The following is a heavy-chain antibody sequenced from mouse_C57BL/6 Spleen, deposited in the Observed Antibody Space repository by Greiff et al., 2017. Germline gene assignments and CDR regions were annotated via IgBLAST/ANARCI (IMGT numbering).Heavy chain of an antibody. Sequence: EVKLMESGPGMVKPSQSLSLSCTVTGYSITSGYDWHWIRHFPGNKLEWMGYISYSGSTNYNPSLKSRISITHDTTKNHFFLKLNSGTTEDTATYYCARDRGNGVAYWGQGTLVTVSA. CDR3: ARDRGNGVAY. CDR1: GYSITSGYD. V-gene: IGHV3-1*01. D-gene: IGHD2-1*01. CDR2: ISYSGST. J-gene: IGHJ3*01.